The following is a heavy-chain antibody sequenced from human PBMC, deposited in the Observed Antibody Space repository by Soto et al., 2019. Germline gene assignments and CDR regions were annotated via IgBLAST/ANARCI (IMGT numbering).Heavy chain of an antibody. J-gene: IGHJ3*02. CDR3: ARVLGNDAFDI. CDR1: GGSISSSSW. Sequence: SETLSLTCTVSGGSISSSSWWSWVRQPPGKGLEWIGEIYHSGSTNYNPSLKSRVTISVDKSKNQFSLKLSSVSAADTAVYYCARVLGNDAFDIWGQGTMVTVSS. V-gene: IGHV4-4*02. D-gene: IGHD3-3*02. CDR2: IYHSGST.